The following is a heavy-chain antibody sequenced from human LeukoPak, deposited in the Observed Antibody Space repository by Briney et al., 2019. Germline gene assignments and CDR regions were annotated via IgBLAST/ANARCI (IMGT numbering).Heavy chain of an antibody. CDR2: ISSSSSYT. J-gene: IGHJ4*02. CDR1: GFTFSSYA. V-gene: IGHV3-21*05. CDR3: ARGICSSTSCPTFY. Sequence: GGSLRLSCAASGFTFSSYAMSWVRQAPGKGLEWVSYISSSSSYTNYADSVKGRFTISRDNAKNSLYLQMNSLRAEDTAVYYCARGICSSTSCPTFYWGQGTLVTVSS. D-gene: IGHD2-2*01.